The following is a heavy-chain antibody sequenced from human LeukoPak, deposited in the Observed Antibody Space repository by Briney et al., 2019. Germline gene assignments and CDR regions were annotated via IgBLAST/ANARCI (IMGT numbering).Heavy chain of an antibody. CDR3: ARDWTTVTTEPFDY. D-gene: IGHD4-17*01. Sequence: GGSLRLSCAASGFTFSTYSMNWVRQAPGKGLEWISFIRHDSSDIYYADSVKGRFTISRDNAKNSLYLQMNSLRAEDTAVYYCARDWTTVTTEPFDYWGQGTLVTVSS. V-gene: IGHV3-21*05. CDR2: IRHDSSDI. J-gene: IGHJ4*02. CDR1: GFTFSTYS.